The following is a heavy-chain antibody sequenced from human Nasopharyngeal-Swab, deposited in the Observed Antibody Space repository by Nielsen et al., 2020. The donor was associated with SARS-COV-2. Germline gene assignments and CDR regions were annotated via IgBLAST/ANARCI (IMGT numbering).Heavy chain of an antibody. V-gene: IGHV3-9*01. CDR2: INWNSGVI. J-gene: IGHJ4*02. D-gene: IGHD5-18*01. Sequence: WIRQPPGKGLEWVSGINWNSGVIDYADSLRGRFTISRDNSKNTLYLQMNSLRAEDTAVYYCARVGTWSGSYGIAFDYWGQGTLVTVSS. CDR3: ARVGTWSGSYGIAFDY.